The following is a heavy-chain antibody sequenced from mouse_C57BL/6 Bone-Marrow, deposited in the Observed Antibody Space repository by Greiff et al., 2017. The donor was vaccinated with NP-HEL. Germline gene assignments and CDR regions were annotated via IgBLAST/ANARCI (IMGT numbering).Heavy chain of an antibody. D-gene: IGHD1-1*01. Sequence: VQLQQSGAELVMPGASVKLSCKASGYTFTSYWMHWVKQRPGQGLEWIGEIDPSDSYTNYNQKFKGKSTLTVDKSSSTAYMQLSSLTSEDSAVYYCAREGPYGSRFAYWGQGTLVTVSA. CDR2: IDPSDSYT. J-gene: IGHJ3*01. CDR1: GYTFTSYW. CDR3: AREGPYGSRFAY. V-gene: IGHV1-69*01.